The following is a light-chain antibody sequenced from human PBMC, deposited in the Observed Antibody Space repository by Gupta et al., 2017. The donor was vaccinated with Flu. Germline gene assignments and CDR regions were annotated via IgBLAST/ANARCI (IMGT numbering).Light chain of an antibody. J-gene: IGLJ1*01. CDR2: EGR. CDR1: SSDVGSYNL. Sequence: QSALTQPASVSGSPGQSITISCTGTSSDVGSYNLVSWYQQHPGKVPKLMIYEGRKRPSGVSKRFAGSKSGNTASLTIAGLQAEDEADYYGCSYAGSSTFVFGTGTKVTVL. V-gene: IGLV2-23*01. CDR3: CSYAGSSTFV.